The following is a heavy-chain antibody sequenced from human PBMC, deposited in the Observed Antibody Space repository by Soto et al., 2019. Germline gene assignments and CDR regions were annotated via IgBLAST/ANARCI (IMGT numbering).Heavy chain of an antibody. CDR2: ISYDGSNK. V-gene: IGHV3-30-3*01. D-gene: IGHD3-22*01. CDR3: ARDIVGPDYFDY. J-gene: IGHJ4*02. CDR1: GFTFSSYA. Sequence: GGSLRLSCAASGFTFSSYAMHWVRQAPGKGLEWVAVISYDGSNKYYADSVKGRFTISRDNSKNTLYLQMNSLRAEDTAVYYCARDIVGPDYFDYWGQGTLVTVSS.